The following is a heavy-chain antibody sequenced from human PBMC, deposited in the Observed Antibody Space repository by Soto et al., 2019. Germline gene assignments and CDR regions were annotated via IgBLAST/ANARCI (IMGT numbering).Heavy chain of an antibody. CDR1: GYTFTSYA. D-gene: IGHD3-22*01. J-gene: IGHJ4*02. CDR2: INAGNGNT. Sequence: QVQLVQSGAEVKKPGASVKVSCKASGYTFTSYAMHWVRQAPGQRLEWMGWINAGNGNTKYSQKFQGRVTITRDTSASTDYMELSSLRSEDTAVYYCARDVNIGYYDSSGYYDYWGQGTLVTVSS. CDR3: ARDVNIGYYDSSGYYDY. V-gene: IGHV1-3*01.